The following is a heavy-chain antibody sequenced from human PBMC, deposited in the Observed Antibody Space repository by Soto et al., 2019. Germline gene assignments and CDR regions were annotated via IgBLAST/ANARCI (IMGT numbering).Heavy chain of an antibody. CDR3: ARDHYPVFYDFWSGYPGYYYYMDV. CDR1: GFTFSSYS. Sequence: GGSLRLSCAASGFTFSSYSMNWVRQAPGKGLEWVSSISSSSSYIYYADSVKGRFTISRDNAQNSLYLQMNSLRAEDTAVYYCARDHYPVFYDFWSGYPGYYYYMDVWGKGTTVTVSS. D-gene: IGHD3-3*01. CDR2: ISSSSSYI. J-gene: IGHJ6*03. V-gene: IGHV3-21*01.